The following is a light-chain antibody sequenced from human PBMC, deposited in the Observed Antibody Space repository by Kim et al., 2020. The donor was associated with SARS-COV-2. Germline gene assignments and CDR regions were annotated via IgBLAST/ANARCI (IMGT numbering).Light chain of an antibody. J-gene: IGKJ1*01. CDR1: QSISSW. CDR2: KAS. CDR3: QQYNSWWT. Sequence: SASVGDRVTITCRASQSISSWLAWYQQKPGKAPKRLIYKASSLESGVPSRFSGSGSGTEFTLTISSLQPDDFATYYCQQYNSWWTFGQGTKVEIK. V-gene: IGKV1-5*03.